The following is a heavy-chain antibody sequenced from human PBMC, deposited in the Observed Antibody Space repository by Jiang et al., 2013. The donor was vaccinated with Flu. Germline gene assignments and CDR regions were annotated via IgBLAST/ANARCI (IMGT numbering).Heavy chain of an antibody. CDR3: ARDVLVWVGQSVKYYGMDV. Sequence: QTLSLTCAISGDSVSGDTVAWNWIRQSPSRGLEWLGRTYYRSTWHYDYGEPVRGRIVINADTSKNQIFLQLNSVSPEDTAIYYCARDVLVWVGQSVKYYGMDVWGKGTTVTVSS. V-gene: IGHV6-1*01. D-gene: IGHD3-16*01. CDR2: TYYRSTWHY. J-gene: IGHJ6*04. CDR1: GDSVSGDTVA.